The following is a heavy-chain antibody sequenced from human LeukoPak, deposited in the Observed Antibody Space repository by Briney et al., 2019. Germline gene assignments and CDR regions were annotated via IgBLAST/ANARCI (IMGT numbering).Heavy chain of an antibody. CDR1: GGSISSYY. Sequence: SETLSLTCTVSGGSISSYYWSWIRQPPGKALERIGYIYYSGSTNYNPSLKSRVTISVDTSQNQFSLNLSSVTAADTAVYYCARPLDYWGQGPLVTVSS. CDR3: ARPLDY. J-gene: IGHJ4*02. V-gene: IGHV4-59*08. CDR2: IYYSGST.